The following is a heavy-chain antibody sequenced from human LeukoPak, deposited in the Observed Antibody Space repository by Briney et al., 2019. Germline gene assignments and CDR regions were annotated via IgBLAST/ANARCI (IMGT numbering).Heavy chain of an antibody. D-gene: IGHD4-17*01. CDR3: AREILSKYDFGDYAHKYFDY. J-gene: IGHJ4*02. CDR1: GYTFTGYY. CDR2: INPNSGGT. V-gene: IGHV1-2*02. Sequence: ASVKVSCKASGYTFTGYYLHWVRQAPGQGLEWMGWINPNSGGTSYAQKFQGRVTMTRDTSISTAYMELSRLRSDDTAVYYCAREILSKYDFGDYAHKYFDYWGQGTLVTVSS.